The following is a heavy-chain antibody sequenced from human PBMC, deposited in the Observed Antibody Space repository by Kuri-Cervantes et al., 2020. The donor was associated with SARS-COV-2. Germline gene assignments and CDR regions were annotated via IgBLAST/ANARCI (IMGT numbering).Heavy chain of an antibody. V-gene: IGHV5-51*01. CDR1: GYSFTSYW. CDR2: IYPGDSDT. D-gene: IGHD3-22*01. CDR3: ARQKFHYYDSSGYQGATDY. Sequence: GESLKISCKGSGYSFTSYWIGWVRQMPGKGLEWIGIIYPGDSDTRYSPSFQGQVTISADKSISTAYLQWSSLKASGTAMYYCARQKFHYYDSSGYQGATDYWGQGTLVTVSS. J-gene: IGHJ4*02.